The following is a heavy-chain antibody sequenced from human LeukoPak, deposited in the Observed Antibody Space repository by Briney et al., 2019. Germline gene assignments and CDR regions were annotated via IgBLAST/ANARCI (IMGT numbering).Heavy chain of an antibody. V-gene: IGHV3-9*01. CDR3: AKVRQWLVQDDAFDI. D-gene: IGHD6-19*01. Sequence: PGRSLRLSCAASGFTFDDYAMYWVRQAPGKGLEWVSGISWNSGSIGYADSVKGRFTISRDNAKNSLYLQMNSLRAEDTALYYCAKVRQWLVQDDAFDIWGQGTMVTVSS. CDR1: GFTFDDYA. J-gene: IGHJ3*02. CDR2: ISWNSGSI.